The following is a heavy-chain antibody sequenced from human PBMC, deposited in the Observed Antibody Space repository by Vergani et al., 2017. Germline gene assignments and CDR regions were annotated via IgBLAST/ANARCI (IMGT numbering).Heavy chain of an antibody. V-gene: IGHV3-48*01. D-gene: IGHD1-26*01. Sequence: EVRLAESGGGLVQPGGSLRLSCAVSGFTFTSYSMNWVRQAPGKGLEWVSHISGVGDTINYADSVKGRFTISRDNSLHLQMNSLRVEDTAVYYCARGIVGGLEFDNWGQGTLVTVSS. J-gene: IGHJ4*02. CDR1: GFTFTSYS. CDR3: ARGIVGGLEFDN. CDR2: ISGVGDTI.